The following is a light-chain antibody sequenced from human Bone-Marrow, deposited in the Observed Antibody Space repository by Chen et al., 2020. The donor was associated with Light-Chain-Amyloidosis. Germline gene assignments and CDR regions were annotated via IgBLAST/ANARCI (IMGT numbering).Light chain of an antibody. J-gene: IGKJ4*01. Sequence: EIVMTQSPAILSVSPGERATLSCSASQDVGSDLGWYQQKPGQPPRLLMYRYTRVTDVPARFSGSGSGTDFTLTISSLQSEDFAVYYCQQWGDWPLTFGGGTKVEIK. CDR1: QDVGSD. V-gene: IGKV3-15*01. CDR2: RY. CDR3: QQWGDWPLT.